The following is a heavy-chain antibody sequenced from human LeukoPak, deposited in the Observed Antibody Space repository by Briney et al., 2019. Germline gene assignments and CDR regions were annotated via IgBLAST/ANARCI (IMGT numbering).Heavy chain of an antibody. Sequence: SETLSLTCTVSGVSISSGGYYWSWIRQHPGKGLEWIGYIYYSGSTYYNPSLKSRVTISVDTSKNQFSLKLSSVTAADTAVYYCAYLTDGGRFDPWGQGTLVTVSS. J-gene: IGHJ5*02. CDR1: GVSISSGGYY. CDR2: IYYSGST. V-gene: IGHV4-31*03. D-gene: IGHD2-15*01. CDR3: AYLTDGGRFDP.